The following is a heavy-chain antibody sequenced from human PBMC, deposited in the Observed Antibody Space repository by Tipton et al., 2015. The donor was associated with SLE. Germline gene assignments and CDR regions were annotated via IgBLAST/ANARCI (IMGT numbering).Heavy chain of an antibody. Sequence: TLSLTCTVSGGSVSSSDYPWAWIRQPPGKGLEWIGNVYFSGNTFYNPSLKSRVTLSVDTSKNQFSLKLSFATAADTAFYYCARQISDCSSSSCYYWFDPWGLGTLVTVSS. J-gene: IGHJ5*02. D-gene: IGHD2-2*01. CDR1: GGSVSSSDYP. CDR2: VYFSGNT. CDR3: ARQISDCSSSSCYYWFDP. V-gene: IGHV4-39*01.